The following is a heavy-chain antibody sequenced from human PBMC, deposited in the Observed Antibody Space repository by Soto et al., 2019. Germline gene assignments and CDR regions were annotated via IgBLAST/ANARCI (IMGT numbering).Heavy chain of an antibody. D-gene: IGHD5-12*01. CDR2: IYWNDDK. Sequence: SGPTLVNPTQTLTLTCTFSGFSLSTSGVGVGWIRQPPGKALEWLALIYWNDDKRYSPSLKSRLTITKDTSKNQVVLTMTNMDPVDTATYYCAHNERYSGYDGVSGGYYYYYGMDVWGQGTTVTVSS. J-gene: IGHJ6*02. V-gene: IGHV2-5*01. CDR1: GFSLSTSGVG. CDR3: AHNERYSGYDGVSGGYYYYYGMDV.